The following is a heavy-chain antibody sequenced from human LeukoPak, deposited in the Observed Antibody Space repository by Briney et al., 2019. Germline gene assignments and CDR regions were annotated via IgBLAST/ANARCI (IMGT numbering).Heavy chain of an antibody. CDR1: GFTFNSYE. D-gene: IGHD3/OR15-3a*01. CDR2: ISSSGSTI. V-gene: IGHV3-48*03. Sequence: GGSLRLSCAASGFTFNSYEMNWVRQAPGRGLEWVSYISSSGSTIFYADSMKGRFTISRDNAKNSLYLQMNSLRAEDTAVYYCARVGARTGYYYWFDPWGQGTLVTVPS. CDR3: ARVGARTGYYYWFDP. J-gene: IGHJ5*02.